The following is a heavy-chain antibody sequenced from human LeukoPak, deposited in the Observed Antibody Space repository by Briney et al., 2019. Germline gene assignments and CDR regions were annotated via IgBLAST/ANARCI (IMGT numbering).Heavy chain of an antibody. D-gene: IGHD3-10*01. CDR3: ARDTTVRGVKDYYYYYGMDV. Sequence: PSETLSLTCTVSGGSISSSSYYWGWIRQPPGKGLGWIGIIYYSGSTYYNPSLKSRVTISVDTSKNQFSLKLSSVTAADTAVYYCARDTTVRGVKDYYYYYGMDVWGQGTTVTVSS. J-gene: IGHJ6*02. CDR1: GGSISSSSYY. CDR2: IYYSGST. V-gene: IGHV4-39*07.